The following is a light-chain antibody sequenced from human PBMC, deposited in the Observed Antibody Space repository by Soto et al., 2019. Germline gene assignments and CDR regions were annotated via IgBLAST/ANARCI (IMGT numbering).Light chain of an antibody. CDR2: GAS. V-gene: IGKV3-15*01. CDR1: QSVRGN. Sequence: EIVVTQSPAALSVSKGERATFSCRASQSVRGNLAWYQQKPGLSPRLLIYGASSRATGIPVRFSGSGSGTEFTLTISSLQSEDFAVYYCQQYNNWPFITFGQGTRLEIK. J-gene: IGKJ5*01. CDR3: QQYNNWPFIT.